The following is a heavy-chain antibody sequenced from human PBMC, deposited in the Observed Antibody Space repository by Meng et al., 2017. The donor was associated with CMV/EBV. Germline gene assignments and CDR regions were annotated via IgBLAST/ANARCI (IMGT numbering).Heavy chain of an antibody. CDR2: IVSTGVST. V-gene: IGHV3-23*01. CDR1: GFTFYSNS. D-gene: IGHD6-19*01. J-gene: IGHJ4*02. CDR3: AKPRGSGLKYFFDF. Sequence: ASGFTFYSNSMIWLRQAPGKGLEWVSTIVSTGVSTYYADSVKGRFTISRDNSKNTLYLQMTSLRAEDTAVYYCAKPRGSGLKYFFDFWGQGTLVTVSS.